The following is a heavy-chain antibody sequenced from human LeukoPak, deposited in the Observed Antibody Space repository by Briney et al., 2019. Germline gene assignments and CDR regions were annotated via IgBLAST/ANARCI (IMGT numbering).Heavy chain of an antibody. D-gene: IGHD3-3*01. CDR3: ARDRSPDFWSGPFDY. CDR2: IKQDGSEK. V-gene: IGHV3-7*05. J-gene: IGHJ4*02. Sequence: GGSLRLSCAASGFTFSSYWMSWVRQAPGKGLEWVANIKQDGSEKYYVDSVKGRFTISRDNAKNSLYLQMNSLRAEDTAVYYCARDRSPDFWSGPFDYWGQGTLVTVPS. CDR1: GFTFSSYW.